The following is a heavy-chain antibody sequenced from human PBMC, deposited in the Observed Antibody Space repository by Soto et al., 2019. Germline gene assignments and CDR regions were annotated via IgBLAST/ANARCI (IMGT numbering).Heavy chain of an antibody. CDR1: GGTYSSYA. V-gene: IGHV1-69*13. CDR3: ASLGYCISTSCAPPLGDHKDYYYLGMDV. Sequence: SSLKVSCKAPGGTYSSYASSWVRQAPGQGLEWMGGIIPIFGTANYAQKFQGRVTITADESTSTAYMELSSLRSEDTAVYYCASLGYCISTSCAPPLGDHKDYYYLGMDVLGHGPTVTV. D-gene: IGHD2-2*01. CDR2: IIPIFGTA. J-gene: IGHJ6*02.